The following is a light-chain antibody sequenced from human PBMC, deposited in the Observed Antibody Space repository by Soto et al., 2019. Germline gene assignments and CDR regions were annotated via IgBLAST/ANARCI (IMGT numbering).Light chain of an antibody. J-gene: IGKJ4*01. V-gene: IGKV3-11*01. CDR1: QSVGSY. CDR2: DAS. CDR3: QQRSDWPST. Sequence: EIVLTQSPATLSLSPGDRATLSCRASQSVGSYLGWYQQRPGQAPRLLIYDASNRATGIPARFSGSGSGTDFPLTINSLEPEDFAVYYCQQRSDWPSTFGGGTKVEIK.